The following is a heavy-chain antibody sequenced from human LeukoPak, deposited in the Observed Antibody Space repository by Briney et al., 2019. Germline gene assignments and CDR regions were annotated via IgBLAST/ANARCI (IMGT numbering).Heavy chain of an antibody. CDR2: VYYSGNT. D-gene: IGHD2-8*02. V-gene: IGHV4-39*01. Sequence: SETLSLTCTVSGASLSSSSCYWDWLRQPPGKGLESIGTVYYSGNTYYNPSLKRRVTTPVDTSKNQFSLNLSSVTAADTATYYWARPGGFPAPAVWFAYWGQGTLVTVSS. CDR1: GASLSSSSCY. CDR3: ARPGGFPAPAVWFAY. J-gene: IGHJ4*02.